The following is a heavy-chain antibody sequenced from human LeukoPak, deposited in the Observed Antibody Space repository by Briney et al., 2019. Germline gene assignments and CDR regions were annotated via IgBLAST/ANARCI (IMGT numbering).Heavy chain of an antibody. CDR1: GFTVSNNY. V-gene: IGHV3-53*01. CDR2: IYSDGTT. CDR3: ARYDFILISYFEL. Sequence: GGSLRLSCAASGFTVSNNYMSWVRQAPGKKLEWVSDIYSDGTTFYADSVKGRFTISRDNSKNTLYLQMNSLRAEDTAVYHCARYDFILISYFELWGRGALVTVSS. D-gene: IGHD3-3*01. J-gene: IGHJ2*01.